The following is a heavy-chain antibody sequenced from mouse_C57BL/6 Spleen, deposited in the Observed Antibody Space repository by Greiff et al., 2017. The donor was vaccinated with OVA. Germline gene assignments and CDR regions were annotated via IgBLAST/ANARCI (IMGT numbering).Heavy chain of an antibody. J-gene: IGHJ4*01. CDR2: IYPGDGGT. CDR3: ARGETVDYAMDD. Sequence: VQLQQSGPELVKPGASVKISCKASGYAFSSSWMNWVKQRPGKGLEWIGRIYPGDGGTNYNGKFKGKATLTVDKSSSTAYMQLSSLTSEDSAVYFGARGETVDYAMDDWGQGTSVTVSS. V-gene: IGHV1-82*01. CDR1: GYAFSSSW. D-gene: IGHD1-1*01.